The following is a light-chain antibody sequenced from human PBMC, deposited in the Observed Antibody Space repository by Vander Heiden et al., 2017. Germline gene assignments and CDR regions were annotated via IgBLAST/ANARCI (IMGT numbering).Light chain of an antibody. Sequence: EIVMTQSAETLSVSPGERDTLSCRASQSVSINLAWYQQKPGQAPRLLIYAASTRATGNPARFSGSGSETEFTLTISSLQSEDFAVYYCQQYNNWPLTFGGGTRVEIK. CDR2: AAS. CDR3: QQYNNWPLT. V-gene: IGKV3-15*01. J-gene: IGKJ4*01. CDR1: QSVSIN.